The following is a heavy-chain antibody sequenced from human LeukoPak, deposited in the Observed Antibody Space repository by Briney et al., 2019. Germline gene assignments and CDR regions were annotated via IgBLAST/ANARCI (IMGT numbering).Heavy chain of an antibody. V-gene: IGHV1-69*05. J-gene: IGHJ6*03. CDR1: GGTFSSYA. D-gene: IGHD4-23*01. Sequence: SVKVSCKASGGTFSSYAISWVRQAPGQELEWMGGIIPIFGTANYAQKFQGRVTFTTDESTSTAYMELSSLRSEDTAVYYCAREGGNRPYYYYYYYMDVWGKGTTVTVSS. CDR2: IIPIFGTA. CDR3: AREGGNRPYYYYYYYMDV.